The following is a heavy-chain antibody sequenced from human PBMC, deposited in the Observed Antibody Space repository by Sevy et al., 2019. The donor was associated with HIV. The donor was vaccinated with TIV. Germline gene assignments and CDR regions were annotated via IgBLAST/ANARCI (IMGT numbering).Heavy chain of an antibody. CDR1: GYSFTSYW. D-gene: IGHD2-8*01. CDR2: IYPGDSDT. CDR3: ARQARKYCTNGVCFDYYYGMDV. Sequence: GESLKISCKGSGYSFTSYWIGWVRQMPGKGLEWMGIIYPGDSDTRYSPSFQGQVTISADKSLGTAYLQWSSLKASDTAMYYCARQARKYCTNGVCFDYYYGMDVWGQGTTVTVSS. J-gene: IGHJ6*02. V-gene: IGHV5-51*01.